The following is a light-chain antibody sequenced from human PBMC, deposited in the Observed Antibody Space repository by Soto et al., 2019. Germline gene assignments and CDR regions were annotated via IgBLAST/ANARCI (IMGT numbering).Light chain of an antibody. J-gene: IGKJ1*01. V-gene: IGKV3-15*01. Sequence: IVLTQSPGTLSLSPGERATLSCRASQSFVNMYLAWYQQKPGQAPRLLIYGASTRATGIPARFSGSGSGTEFTLTISSLQSEDFAVYYCQQYNNWPPMFGQGTKV. CDR2: GAS. CDR1: QSFVNMY. CDR3: QQYNNWPPM.